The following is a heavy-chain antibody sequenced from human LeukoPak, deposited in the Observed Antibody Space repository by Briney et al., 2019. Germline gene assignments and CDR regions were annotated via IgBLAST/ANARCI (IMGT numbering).Heavy chain of an antibody. J-gene: IGHJ4*02. CDR1: GGSFSGYY. D-gene: IGHD6-13*01. Sequence: SETLSLTCAVYGGSFSGYYWSWIRQPPVKGLEWIGEINHSGSTNYNPSLKSRVTISVDTSQNQFSLKLSSVTAADTAVYYCAREPGYSSSWYYFDYWGQGTLVTVSS. CDR3: AREPGYSSSWYYFDY. CDR2: INHSGST. V-gene: IGHV4-34*01.